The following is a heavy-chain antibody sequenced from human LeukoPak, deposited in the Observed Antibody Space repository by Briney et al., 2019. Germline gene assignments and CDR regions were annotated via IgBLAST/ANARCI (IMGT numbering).Heavy chain of an antibody. D-gene: IGHD6-13*01. CDR1: GVSISSHY. CDR2: IYYSGST. CDR3: ARDNRQLDAFDI. Sequence: SETLSLTCTVSGVSISSHYWSWIRQPPGKGLEWIGYIYYSGSTNYNPSLKSRVTISVDTSKNQFSLKLSSVTAADTAVYYCARDNRQLDAFDIWGQGTMVTVSS. V-gene: IGHV4-59*11. J-gene: IGHJ3*02.